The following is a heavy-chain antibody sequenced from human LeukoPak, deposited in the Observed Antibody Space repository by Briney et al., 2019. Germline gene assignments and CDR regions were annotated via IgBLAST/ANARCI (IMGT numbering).Heavy chain of an antibody. CDR1: GFTFSSSA. CDR2: VSSSGGST. CDR3: AKRVFAAAQDYFFDY. J-gene: IGHJ4*02. Sequence: GGSLRLSCAASGFTFSSSAMSWVRQAPGKELEWVSAVSSSGGSTFYADSVKGRFTISRDNSKNTLFLQMNSLRAEDTAIYYCAKRVFAAAQDYFFDYWGPGTLVTVSS. D-gene: IGHD2-15*01. V-gene: IGHV3-23*01.